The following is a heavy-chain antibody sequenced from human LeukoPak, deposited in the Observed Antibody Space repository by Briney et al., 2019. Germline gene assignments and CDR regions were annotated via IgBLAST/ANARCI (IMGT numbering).Heavy chain of an antibody. V-gene: IGHV3-23*01. CDR2: ISGSGGST. CDR3: AKEAPGDYYDSSGYFEMGY. J-gene: IGHJ4*02. D-gene: IGHD3-22*01. CDR1: GFTFSSYG. Sequence: GGSLRLSCAASGFTFSSYGMSWVRQAPGKGLEWVSAISGSGGSTYYADSVKGRFTISRDNSKNTLYLQMNSLRAEDTAVYYCAKEAPGDYYDSSGYFEMGYWGQGTLVTVSS.